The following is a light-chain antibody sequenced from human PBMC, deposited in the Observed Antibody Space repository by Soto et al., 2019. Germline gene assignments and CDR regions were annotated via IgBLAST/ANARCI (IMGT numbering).Light chain of an antibody. CDR1: QSVRSY. J-gene: IGKJ4*01. Sequence: EIVLTQSPATLSLSPGERATLSCRASQSVRSYLAWYQKKPGQSPRLLIYDASNRATDVPARFSGSGSGTDFTLTISSLAPEVFAIYSCQACNSWPLTFGGGTKVEIK. V-gene: IGKV3-11*01. CDR2: DAS. CDR3: QACNSWPLT.